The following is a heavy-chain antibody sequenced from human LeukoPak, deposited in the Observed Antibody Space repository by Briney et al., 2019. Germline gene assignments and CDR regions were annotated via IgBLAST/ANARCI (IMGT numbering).Heavy chain of an antibody. CDR1: GGSISSGSYY. Sequence: PSETLSLTCTVSGGSISSGSYYWSWIRQPAGKGLEWIGRIYTSGSTNYNPSPKSRVTISVDTSKNQFSLKLSSVTAADTAVYYCARGPCCTTTHWFDPWGQGTLVTVSS. CDR2: IYTSGST. D-gene: IGHD2-8*01. J-gene: IGHJ5*02. V-gene: IGHV4-61*02. CDR3: ARGPCCTTTHWFDP.